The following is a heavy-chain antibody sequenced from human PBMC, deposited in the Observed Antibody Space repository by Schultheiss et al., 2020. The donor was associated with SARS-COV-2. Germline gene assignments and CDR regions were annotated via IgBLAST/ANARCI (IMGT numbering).Heavy chain of an antibody. V-gene: IGHV4-59*01. D-gene: IGHD2-2*01. CDR3: ASVVVPADGYYYYMDV. J-gene: IGHJ6*03. CDR1: GGSISSYY. CDR2: IYYSGST. Sequence: SETLSLTCTVSGGSISSYYWSWIRQPPGKGLEWIGYIYYSGSTNYNPSLKSRVTISVDTSKNQFSLKLSSVTAADTAVYYCASVVVPADGYYYYMDVWGKETTVTVSS.